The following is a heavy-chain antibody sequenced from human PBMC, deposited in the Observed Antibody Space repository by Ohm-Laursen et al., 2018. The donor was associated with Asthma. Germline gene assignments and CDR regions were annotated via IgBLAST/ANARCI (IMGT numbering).Heavy chain of an antibody. CDR1: GDSISSGNNY. CDR2: IYYSGIT. CDR3: ARGTFYYESTGYYFFDH. D-gene: IGHD3-22*01. J-gene: IGHJ4*02. Sequence: PSQTLSLTWTVSGDSISSGNNYWSWIRQHPGKGLEWIGYIYYSGITYSNPSLRSRVSISVDTSKNQFSLKLSPVTAADTAVYYCARGTFYYESTGYYFFDHWGQGALVTVSS. V-gene: IGHV4-31*02.